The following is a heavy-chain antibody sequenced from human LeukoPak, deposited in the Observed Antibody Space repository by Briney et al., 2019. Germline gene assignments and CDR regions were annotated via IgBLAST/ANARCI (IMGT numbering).Heavy chain of an antibody. D-gene: IGHD3-22*01. CDR2: INHSGST. CDR3: ARQTRTSPTHYYDSSGYYPDFDY. CDR1: GGSFSGYY. J-gene: IGHJ4*02. V-gene: IGHV4-34*01. Sequence: KPSETLSLTCAVYGGSFSGYYWSWIRQPPGKGLEWIGEINHSGSTNYNPSLKSRVTISVDTSKNQFSLKLSSVTAADTAVYYCARQTRTSPTHYYDSSGYYPDFDYWGQGTLVTVSS.